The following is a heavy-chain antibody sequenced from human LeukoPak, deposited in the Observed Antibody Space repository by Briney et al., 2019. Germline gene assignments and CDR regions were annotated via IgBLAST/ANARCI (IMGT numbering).Heavy chain of an antibody. CDR1: GGSISGFY. CDR2: IHYSGNT. J-gene: IGHJ4*02. Sequence: SETLSLTCTVSGGSISGFYWSWIRQSPWKGLDLIGFIHYSGNTDYNPSFKSRVTISLDTPKNEFSLKLTSVTAADTAVYYCARFHCGGTTYQHLDSWGQGTLVTVSS. V-gene: IGHV4-59*01. D-gene: IGHD2-21*01. CDR3: ARFHCGGTTYQHLDS.